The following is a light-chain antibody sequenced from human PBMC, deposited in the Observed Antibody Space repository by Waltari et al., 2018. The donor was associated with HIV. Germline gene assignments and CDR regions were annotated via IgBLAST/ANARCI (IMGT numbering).Light chain of an antibody. Sequence: QSALTQPPSASGSLGQSVTIPCTGTTSDVGGYTYVSWYQQHPGKTPKLMIYEVSKRPSGVPDRFSGSKSGNTASLTVSGLQAEDEADYYCTSYAGSNNVVFGGGTKLTVL. V-gene: IGLV2-8*01. CDR3: TSYAGSNNVV. J-gene: IGLJ2*01. CDR1: TSDVGGYTY. CDR2: EVS.